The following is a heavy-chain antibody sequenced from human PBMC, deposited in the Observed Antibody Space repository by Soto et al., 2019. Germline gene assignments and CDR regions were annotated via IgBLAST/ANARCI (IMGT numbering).Heavy chain of an antibody. CDR1: GYTFTSYG. CDR2: ISAHNGNT. D-gene: IGHD1-1*01. J-gene: IGHJ4*02. Sequence: QVHLVQSGAEVKKPGASVKVSCKASGYTFTSYGITWVRQAPGQGLEWMGWISAHNGNTDYAQKLQGRVIVTRDTPPSTAYMELMGLRSDDTAVYYCARGRYGDYWGQGALVTVSS. CDR3: ARGRYGDY. V-gene: IGHV1-18*01.